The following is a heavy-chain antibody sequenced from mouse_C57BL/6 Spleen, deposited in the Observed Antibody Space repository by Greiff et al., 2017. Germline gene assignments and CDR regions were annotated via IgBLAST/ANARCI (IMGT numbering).Heavy chain of an antibody. V-gene: IGHV14-4*01. CDR3: TRRYYGSVDY. CDR1: GFNIKDDY. D-gene: IGHD1-1*01. Sequence: EVQLVESGAELVRPGASVKLSCTASGFNIKDDYMHWVKQRPEQGLEWIGWIDPENGDTEYASKFQGKATITADTSSNTAYLQLSSLTSEDTAVYYCTRRYYGSVDYWGQGTTLTVSS. CDR2: IDPENGDT. J-gene: IGHJ2*01.